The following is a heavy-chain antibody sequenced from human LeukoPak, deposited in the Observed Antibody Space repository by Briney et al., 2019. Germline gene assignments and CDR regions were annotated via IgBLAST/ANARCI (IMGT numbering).Heavy chain of an antibody. Sequence: GGSLRLSCAASGFTFSSYSMNWVRQAPGKGLEWVSSISSSSYIYYADSVKGRFTISRDNAENSLYLQMSSLRAEDTALYYCARERPYYDPWGQGTLVTVSS. CDR2: ISSSSYI. CDR3: ARERPYYDP. J-gene: IGHJ5*02. D-gene: IGHD2-21*01. CDR1: GFTFSSYS. V-gene: IGHV3-21*06.